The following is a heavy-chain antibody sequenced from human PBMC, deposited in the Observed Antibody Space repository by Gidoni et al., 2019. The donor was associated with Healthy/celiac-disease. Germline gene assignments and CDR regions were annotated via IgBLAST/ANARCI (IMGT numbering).Heavy chain of an antibody. CDR3: ARVRGVRQGNRTIDY. V-gene: IGHV4-39*01. J-gene: IGHJ4*02. CDR2: T. Sequence: TYYNPSLKSRVTISVDTSKNQFSLKLSSVTAADTAVYYCARVRGVRQGNRTIDYWGQGTLVTVSS. D-gene: IGHD3-10*01.